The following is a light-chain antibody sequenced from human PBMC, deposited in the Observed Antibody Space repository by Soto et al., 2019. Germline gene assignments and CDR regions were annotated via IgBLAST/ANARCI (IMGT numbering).Light chain of an antibody. CDR3: QHYDISCFT. CDR1: QSVSSSY. CDR2: GAS. Sequence: EIVLTQSPGTLSLSPGERVTLSCRASQSVSSSYLAWYQQKPGQAPRLLIYGASSRATGIPDRISGSGSGTHFTPTIIRLEPEDFAVYYCQHYDISCFTFGQGTKVDIK. J-gene: IGKJ1*01. V-gene: IGKV3-20*01.